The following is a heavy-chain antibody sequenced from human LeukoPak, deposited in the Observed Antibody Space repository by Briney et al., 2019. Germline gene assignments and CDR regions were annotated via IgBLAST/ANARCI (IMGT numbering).Heavy chain of an antibody. Sequence: GGSLRLSCAASGFTFSDYYMSWVRQAPGKGLEWVSIIYTGGSTDYADSVKGRFTISRDISKNTVYLQMNSLRAEDTAVYYCARGHGQWGQGTLVTVSS. J-gene: IGHJ4*02. V-gene: IGHV3-66*01. CDR2: IYTGGST. CDR3: ARGHGQ. CDR1: GFTFSDYY.